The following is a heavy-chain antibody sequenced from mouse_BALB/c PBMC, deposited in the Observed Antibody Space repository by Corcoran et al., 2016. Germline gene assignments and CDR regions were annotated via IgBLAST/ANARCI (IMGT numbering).Heavy chain of an antibody. CDR1: GFDFSRYW. V-gene: IGHV4-1*02. D-gene: IGHD4-1*01. CDR2: INSDSSTI. Sequence: EVKLLESGGGLVQPGGSLRLSCAASGFDFSRYWMSWVRQAPGKGLDWIGEINSDSSTINYTPSLKDKFVISRDNAKNALYLQMSKVRSEDTALYYCARNWDWHFNLWGAGTTVTVSS. CDR3: ARNWDWHFNL. J-gene: IGHJ1*01.